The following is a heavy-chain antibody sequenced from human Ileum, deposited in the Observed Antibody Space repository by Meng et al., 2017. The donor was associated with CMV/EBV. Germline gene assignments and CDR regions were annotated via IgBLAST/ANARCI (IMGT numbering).Heavy chain of an antibody. D-gene: IGHD2/OR15-2a*01. J-gene: IGHJ4*02. V-gene: IGHV4-61*01. CDR2: TVYGGST. CDR1: GGSVSSDSFP. Sequence: VCGGSVSSDSFPWNWFRQSPGKGLEWIGQTVYGGSTNYNPSLKSRLTISIDTSKNQFSLNLNSATAADTALYYCAGLIVGNGGRGHWGQGTLVTVSS. CDR3: AGLIVGNGGRGH.